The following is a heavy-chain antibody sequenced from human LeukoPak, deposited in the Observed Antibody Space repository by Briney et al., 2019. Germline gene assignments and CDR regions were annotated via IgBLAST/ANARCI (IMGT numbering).Heavy chain of an antibody. J-gene: IGHJ6*03. CDR1: GGSFSGYY. CDR2: INHSGST. Sequence: SETLSLTCAVYGGSFSGYYWSWIRQPPGKGLEWIGEINHSGSTNYNPSLKSRVTISVDTSKDQFSLKLSSVTAADTAVYYCARGMPDILTGYTYYYYYYYMDVWGKGTTVTVSS. V-gene: IGHV4-34*01. CDR3: ARGMPDILTGYTYYYYYYYMDV. D-gene: IGHD3-9*01.